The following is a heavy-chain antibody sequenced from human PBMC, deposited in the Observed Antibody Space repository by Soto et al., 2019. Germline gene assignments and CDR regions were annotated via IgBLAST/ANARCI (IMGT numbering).Heavy chain of an antibody. Sequence: GASVKVSCKASGYTFTSYGISWVRQAPGQGLEWMGWISAYNGNTNYAQKLQGRVTMTTDTSTSTAYMELRSLRSDDTAVYYCARDLVAEAATPPNWFDPWGQGTLVTVSS. D-gene: IGHD2-15*01. V-gene: IGHV1-18*01. J-gene: IGHJ5*02. CDR2: ISAYNGNT. CDR3: ARDLVAEAATPPNWFDP. CDR1: GYTFTSYG.